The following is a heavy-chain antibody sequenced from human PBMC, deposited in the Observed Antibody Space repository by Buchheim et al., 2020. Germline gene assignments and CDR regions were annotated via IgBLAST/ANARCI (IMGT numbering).Heavy chain of an antibody. V-gene: IGHV1-8*01. CDR1: GYTFTSYD. J-gene: IGHJ4*02. CDR2: MNPNSGNT. D-gene: IGHD3-10*01. CDR3: ARGYYGSGSYYNRKRAFGY. Sequence: QVQLVQSGAEVKKPGASVKVSCKASGYTFTSYDINWVRQATGQGLEWMGWMNPNSGNTGYAQKFQGRVTMTKNTSISTAYMELSSLRSEDTAVYYCARGYYGSGSYYNRKRAFGYWGQGTL.